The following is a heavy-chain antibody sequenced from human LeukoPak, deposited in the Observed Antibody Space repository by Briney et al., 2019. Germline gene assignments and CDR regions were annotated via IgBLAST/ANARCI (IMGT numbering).Heavy chain of an antibody. CDR1: GFTVSSNY. D-gene: IGHD2-2*01. Sequence: GGSLRLSCAASGFTVSSNYMSWVRQAPGKGLEWVSVIYSGGSTYYADSVKGRFTISRDNPKNTLYLQMNSLRAEDTAVYYCARDPPGYQLLGDAFDIWGQGTMVTVSS. J-gene: IGHJ3*02. CDR2: IYSGGST. V-gene: IGHV3-53*01. CDR3: ARDPPGYQLLGDAFDI.